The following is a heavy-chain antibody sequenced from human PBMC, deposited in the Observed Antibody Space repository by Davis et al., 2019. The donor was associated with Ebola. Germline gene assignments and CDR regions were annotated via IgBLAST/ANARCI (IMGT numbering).Heavy chain of an antibody. D-gene: IGHD4-23*01. CDR1: GFTFSDYY. Sequence: PGGSLRLSCAASGFTFSDYYMSWIRQAPGKGLEWVSAISGSGGSTYYADSVKGRFTISRDNSKNTLYLQMNSLRAEDTAVYYCAKDPYYGGNSNYCDYWGQGTLVTVSS. J-gene: IGHJ4*02. V-gene: IGHV3-23*01. CDR3: AKDPYYGGNSNYCDY. CDR2: ISGSGGST.